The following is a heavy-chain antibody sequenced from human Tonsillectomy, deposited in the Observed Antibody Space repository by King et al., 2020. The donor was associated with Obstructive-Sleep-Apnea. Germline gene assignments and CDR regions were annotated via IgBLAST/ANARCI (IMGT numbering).Heavy chain of an antibody. V-gene: IGHV3-23*04. CDR1: GFTFTSYA. Sequence: EVQLVESGGGLVQPGGSLRLSCAASGFTFTSYAMTWVRQAPGKGLEWVSSIGGGDGNIYYADAVEGRFTISRDNSKNTLYLQMNTLRAEDTAVYYCAGGGWGSRFDFWGQGTLVTASS. D-gene: IGHD3-16*01. J-gene: IGHJ4*02. CDR2: IGGGDGNI. CDR3: AGGGWGSRFDF.